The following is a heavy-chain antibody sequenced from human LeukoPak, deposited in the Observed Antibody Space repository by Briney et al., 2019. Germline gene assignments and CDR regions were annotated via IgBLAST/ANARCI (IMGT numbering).Heavy chain of an antibody. CDR2: IYYSGST. V-gene: IGHV4-59*01. J-gene: IGHJ2*01. D-gene: IGHD5-18*01. CDR3: ARFRVDTYWYFDL. Sequence: SETLSLTCTVSGGSISSYYWSWIRQPPGKGLEWIGYIYYSGSTSYNPSLKSRVTVSVDTSKNQFSLKLSSVTAADTAVYYCARFRVDTYWYFDLWGRGTLVTVSS. CDR1: GGSISSYY.